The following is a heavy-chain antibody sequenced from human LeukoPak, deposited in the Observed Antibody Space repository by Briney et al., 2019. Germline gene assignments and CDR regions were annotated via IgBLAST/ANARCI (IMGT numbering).Heavy chain of an antibody. CDR1: GGSISSYY. J-gene: IGHJ6*02. CDR3: ARQGEAYCGGDCYYEDYYYYGVDV. V-gene: IGHV4-59*08. CDR2: IYYSGST. D-gene: IGHD2-21*02. Sequence: SETLSLTCTVSGGSISSYYWSWIRQPPGKGLEWIGYIYYSGSTNYNPSLKSRVTISVDTSKNQFSLKLNSVTAADTAVYYCARQGEAYCGGDCYYEDYYYYGVDVWGQGTTVTVPS.